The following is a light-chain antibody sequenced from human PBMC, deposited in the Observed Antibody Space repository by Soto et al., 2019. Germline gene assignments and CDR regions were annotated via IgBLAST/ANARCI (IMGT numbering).Light chain of an antibody. CDR1: QSVRSN. CDR2: GAS. CDR3: QQYNNWPWT. Sequence: EIVLTQSPGTLSLSPGERATLSCRASQSVRSNYLAWYQQKPGQAPRFLIYGASTRATGIPARFSGSGSGTQFTLTISSLQSEDSALYYCQQYNNWPWTFGQGTKVDI. V-gene: IGKV3-15*01. J-gene: IGKJ1*01.